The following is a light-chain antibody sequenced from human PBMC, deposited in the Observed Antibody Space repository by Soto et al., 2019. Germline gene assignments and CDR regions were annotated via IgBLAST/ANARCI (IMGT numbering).Light chain of an antibody. J-gene: IGLJ1*01. V-gene: IGLV1-47*01. CDR1: NSRSGSNY. Sequence: QSALPQPPSASGTPGQRVTISCSTTNSRSGSNYVYWYQQLPGAAPKLLIYRNDQLPSGVPDRFSASKSGTSASLAISGLRSEDEADYVCAKWDDSLRVDVFGSGTKGTVL. CDR2: RND. CDR3: AKWDDSLRVDV.